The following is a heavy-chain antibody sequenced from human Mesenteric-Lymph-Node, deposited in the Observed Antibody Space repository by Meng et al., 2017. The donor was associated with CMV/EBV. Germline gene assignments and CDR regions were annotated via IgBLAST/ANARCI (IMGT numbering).Heavy chain of an antibody. CDR3: ARDGGWYEYYFDY. V-gene: IGHV3-33*01. J-gene: IGHJ4*02. CDR1: GFTFSSYG. Sequence: GGSLRLSCAASGFTFSSYGMHWVRQAPGKGLEWVAVIWYDGSNKYYADSVKGRFTISRDNSKNTLYLQMNSLRAEDTAVYYCARDGGWYEYYFDYWGQGILVTVSS. D-gene: IGHD6-13*01. CDR2: IWYDGSNK.